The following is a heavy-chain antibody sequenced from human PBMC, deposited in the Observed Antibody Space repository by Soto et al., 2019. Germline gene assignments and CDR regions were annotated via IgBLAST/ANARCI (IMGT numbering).Heavy chain of an antibody. D-gene: IGHD2-15*01. V-gene: IGHV3-33*01. J-gene: IGHJ5*02. CDR2: IWYDGSNK. CDR1: GFTFSSYG. CDR3: ARERKDIVVVVAATGRGASSNWFDP. Sequence: QVQLVESGGGVDQPGRSLRLSCAASGFTFSSYGMHWVRQAPGKGLEWVAVIWYDGSNKYYADSVKGRFTISRDNSKNTLYLQMNSLRAEDTAVYFCARERKDIVVVVAATGRGASSNWFDPWGQGTLVTVSS.